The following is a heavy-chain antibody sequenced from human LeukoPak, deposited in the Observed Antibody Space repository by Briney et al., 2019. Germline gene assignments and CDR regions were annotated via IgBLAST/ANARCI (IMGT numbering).Heavy chain of an antibody. Sequence: SETLSLTCTVSGGSISSYYWSWLRQPPGKGLEWIGYIYYSGSTNYNPSLKSRVTISVDTSKNQFPLKLSSVTAADTAVYYCARRAVTFPYFDYWGQGTLVTVSS. V-gene: IGHV4-59*08. CDR1: GGSISSYY. CDR2: IYYSGST. CDR3: ARRAVTFPYFDY. J-gene: IGHJ4*02. D-gene: IGHD4-17*01.